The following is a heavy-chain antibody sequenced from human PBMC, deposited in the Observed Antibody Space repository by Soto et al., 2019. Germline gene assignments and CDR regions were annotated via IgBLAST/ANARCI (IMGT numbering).Heavy chain of an antibody. V-gene: IGHV1-18*01. D-gene: IGHD2-8*01. CDR2: ISGYNGDT. J-gene: IGHJ6*02. CDR3: AKNGQPPYYYYGLDV. CDR1: GHTFTRYG. Sequence: ASVKVSCKASGHTFTRYGISWVRQAPGQGLEWMGWISGYNGDTNYAQKFQDRVSMTIDTSTGTAYMELRSLTSDDTAIYYCAKNGQPPYYYYGLDVWGQGSKVTVSS.